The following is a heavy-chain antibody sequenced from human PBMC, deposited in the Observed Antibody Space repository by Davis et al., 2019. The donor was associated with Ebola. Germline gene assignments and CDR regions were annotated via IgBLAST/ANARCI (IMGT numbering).Heavy chain of an antibody. Sequence: GSLRLSCAASGFTFSDYYMSWIRQPPGKGLEWIGYIYYSGSTNYNPSLKSRVTISVDTSKNQFSLKLSSVTAADTAVYYCAGLSTSPPALGMDVWGQGTTVTVSS. CDR1: GFTFSDYY. D-gene: IGHD2-2*01. V-gene: IGHV4-59*08. CDR2: IYYSGST. CDR3: AGLSTSPPALGMDV. J-gene: IGHJ6*02.